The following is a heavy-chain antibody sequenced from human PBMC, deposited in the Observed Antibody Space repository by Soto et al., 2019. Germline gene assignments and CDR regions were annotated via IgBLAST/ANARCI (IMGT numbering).Heavy chain of an antibody. CDR3: AREVVVVVAATPYYYGMDV. J-gene: IGHJ6*02. CDR2: IWYDGSNK. D-gene: IGHD2-15*01. V-gene: IGHV3-33*01. CDR1: GFTFSSYG. Sequence: GSLRLSCAASGFTFSSYGMHWVRQAPGKGLEWVAVIWYDGSNKYYADSVKGRFTISRDNPKNTLYLQMNSLRAEDTAVYYCAREVVVVVAATPYYYGMDVWGQGTTVTVSS.